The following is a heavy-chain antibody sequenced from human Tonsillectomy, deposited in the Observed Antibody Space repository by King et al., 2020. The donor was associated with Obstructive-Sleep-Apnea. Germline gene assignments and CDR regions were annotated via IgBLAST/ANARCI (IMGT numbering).Heavy chain of an antibody. CDR3: ARESVAAADAFDI. J-gene: IGHJ3*02. Sequence: QLVQSGGGLVQPGGSLRLSCAASGFTFSSYWMSWVRQAPGKGLEWVANIKQNGSEKYYVDFVKGRFTISRDNAKNALYLQMNSLRAEDTAVYYCARESVAAADAFDIWGQGTMVTVSS. CDR1: GFTFSSYW. D-gene: IGHD6-13*01. CDR2: IKQNGSEK. V-gene: IGHV3-7*03.